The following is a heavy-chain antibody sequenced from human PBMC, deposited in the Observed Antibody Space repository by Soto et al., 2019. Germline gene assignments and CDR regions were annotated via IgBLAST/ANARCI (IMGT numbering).Heavy chain of an antibody. CDR1: GFTFGGDP. CDR3: ARSEMTYNWND. J-gene: IGHJ4*02. CDR2: ISGSGEMT. V-gene: IGHV3-23*01. D-gene: IGHD1-20*01. Sequence: EVQLLESGGDLVQPGGSLRLSCEASGFTFGGDPRSWVRQAPGKGLEWVSSISGSGEMTHYADSVKGRFTISRDNAKNTLYLQMESLRAEDMALYYCARSEMTYNWNDWGQGALVTVSS.